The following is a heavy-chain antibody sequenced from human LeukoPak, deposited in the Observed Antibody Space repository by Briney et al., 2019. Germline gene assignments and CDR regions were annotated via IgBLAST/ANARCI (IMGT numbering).Heavy chain of an antibody. D-gene: IGHD2-15*01. J-gene: IGHJ3*02. CDR2: ISYDGSHK. Sequence: GGSLRLSCAASGFTFRSYAMHWVRQAPGKGLEWVALISYDGSHKYYADSVKGRFTISRDNSKNTLYLQMNSLRAEDTAVYYCAKADVKYCSGGSCFDAFDIWGQGTMVTVSS. CDR1: GFTFRSYA. V-gene: IGHV3-30*04. CDR3: AKADVKYCSGGSCFDAFDI.